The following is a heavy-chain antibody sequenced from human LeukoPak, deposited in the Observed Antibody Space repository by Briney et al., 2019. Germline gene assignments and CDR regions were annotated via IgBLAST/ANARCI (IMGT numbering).Heavy chain of an antibody. D-gene: IGHD3-10*01. J-gene: IGHJ4*02. CDR1: GFTFSSYA. V-gene: IGHV3-23*01. CDR2: ISGSGGST. Sequence: GGSLRLSCAASGFTFSSYAMSWVRQAPGKGLEWVSAISGSGGSTYYADSVKGRFTISRDNAKNSLYLQMNSLRAEDTAVYYCARVGKGHYYGSGSDYYFDYRGQGTLVTVSS. CDR3: ARVGKGHYYGSGSDYYFDY.